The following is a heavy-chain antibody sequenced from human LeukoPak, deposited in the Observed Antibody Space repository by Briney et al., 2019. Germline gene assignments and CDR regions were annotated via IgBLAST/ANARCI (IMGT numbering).Heavy chain of an antibody. CDR1: GGSISSYY. CDR3: ARDYYYDSSGYYGNDAFDI. J-gene: IGHJ3*02. D-gene: IGHD3-22*01. Sequence: PSETLSLTCTVSGGSISSYYWSWIRQPPGKGLEWIGYIYYSGSTNYNPSLKSRVTMSVDTSKNQFSLKLSSVTAADTAVYYCARDYYYDSSGYYGNDAFDIWGQGTMVTVSS. V-gene: IGHV4-59*01. CDR2: IYYSGST.